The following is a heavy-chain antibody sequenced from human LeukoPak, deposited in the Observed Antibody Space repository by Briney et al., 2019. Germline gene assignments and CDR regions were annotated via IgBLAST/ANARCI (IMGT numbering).Heavy chain of an antibody. CDR1: GFTFSKYA. D-gene: IGHD3-3*01. V-gene: IGHV3-23*01. CDR2: ISASGDST. J-gene: IGHJ4*02. CDR3: ATALSGHYNFDF. Sequence: PGGSLRLSCAASGFTFSKYAMNWVREAPGKGLEWVSTISASGDSTYYADSVKGRFTISRDNSKNTLYLQINSLRADVTAIYYCATALSGHYNFDFWGQGALVTVSS.